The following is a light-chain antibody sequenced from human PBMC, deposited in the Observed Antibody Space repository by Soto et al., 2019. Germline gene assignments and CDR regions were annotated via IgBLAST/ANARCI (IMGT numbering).Light chain of an antibody. CDR2: GAS. CDR1: QSVSTN. CDR3: QQYDKWPPWT. V-gene: IGKV3-15*01. J-gene: IGKJ1*01. Sequence: EIVMTQSPATLSVSPGERATLSCRASQSVSTNLAWYQHKPGQAPRLLIFGASSRATGVPVRFSGSGSGTEFTLTISSLQSEDFAVYYCQQYDKWPPWTLGQGTKVDIK.